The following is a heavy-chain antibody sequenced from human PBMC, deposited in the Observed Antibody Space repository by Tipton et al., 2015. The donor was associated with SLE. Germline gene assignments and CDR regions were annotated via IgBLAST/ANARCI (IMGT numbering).Heavy chain of an antibody. J-gene: IGHJ3*02. CDR1: GGSFSGYY. CDR3: AQAHLWGSYRYASDI. Sequence: LSLTCAVYGGSFSGYYWTWIRQPPGKGLEWIGEVFRGGSTNYSPSLESRVTITVDMSKNQFSLRLISVTAADTAVYYCAQAHLWGSYRYASDIWGQGTMVTVSS. CDR2: VFRGGST. D-gene: IGHD3-16*02. V-gene: IGHV4-34*12.